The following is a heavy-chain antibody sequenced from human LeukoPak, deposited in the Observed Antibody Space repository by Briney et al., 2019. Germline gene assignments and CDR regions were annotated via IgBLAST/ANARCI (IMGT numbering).Heavy chain of an antibody. V-gene: IGHV3-30*18. CDR1: GFTFSSYG. D-gene: IGHD3-22*01. J-gene: IGHJ4*02. CDR3: AKVFRVTYYYDSSRYYYDDY. CDR2: ISYDGSNK. Sequence: PGGSPRLSCAASGFTFSSYGMHWVRQAPGKGLEWVAVISYDGSNKYYADSVKGRFTISRDNSKNTLYLQMNSLRAEDTAVYYCAKVFRVTYYYDSSRYYYDDYWGQGTLVTVS.